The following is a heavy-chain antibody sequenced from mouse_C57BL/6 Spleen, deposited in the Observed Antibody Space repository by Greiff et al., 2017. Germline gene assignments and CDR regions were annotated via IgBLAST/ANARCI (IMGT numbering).Heavy chain of an antibody. CDR3: ASASAGTVMDD. J-gene: IGHJ4*01. V-gene: IGHV1-7*01. CDR2: INPSSGYT. D-gene: IGHD4-1*01. CDR1: GYTFTSYW. Sequence: QVQLQQSGAELAKPGASVKLSCKASGYTFTSYWMHWVKQRPGQGLEWIGYINPSSGYTKYNQKFKDKATLTADKSSSTAYMQLSSLTYEDSAVYYCASASAGTVMDDWGQGTSVTVSS.